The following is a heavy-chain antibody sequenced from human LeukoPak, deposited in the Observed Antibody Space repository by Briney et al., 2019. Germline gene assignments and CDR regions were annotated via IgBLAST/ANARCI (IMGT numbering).Heavy chain of an antibody. CDR3: ARRRRWLQYDC. D-gene: IGHD5-24*01. V-gene: IGHV4-34*01. CDR2: INHSGST. CDR1: GGSFSGYY. Sequence: SETLSLTCAVYGGSFSGYYWSWIRQPPGKGLEWIGEINHSGSTNYNPSLKSRVTISVDTSKNQFSLKLSSVTAADTAVYYCARRRRWLQYDCWGQGTLVTVSS. J-gene: IGHJ4*02.